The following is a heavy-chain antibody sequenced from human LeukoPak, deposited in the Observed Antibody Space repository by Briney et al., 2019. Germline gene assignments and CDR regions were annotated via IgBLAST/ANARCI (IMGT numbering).Heavy chain of an antibody. J-gene: IGHJ6*03. D-gene: IGHD3-10*01. V-gene: IGHV3-23*01. CDR1: GFIFSSYA. Sequence: GGSLRLSCAASGFIFSSYAMSWVRQAPGKGLEWVSYGGSGGSTYYADSVKGRFTVSRDNSKSTLYLQMNSLTAEDTAVYYCAKMRGEYYHSYYMDAWGKGTTVTVSS. CDR3: AKMRGEYYHSYYMDA. CDR2: GGSGGST.